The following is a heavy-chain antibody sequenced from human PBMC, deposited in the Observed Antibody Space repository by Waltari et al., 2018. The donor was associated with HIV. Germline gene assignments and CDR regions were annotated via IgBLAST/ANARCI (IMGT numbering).Heavy chain of an antibody. CDR3: ARGPTPGGSYRYLDHNWFDP. D-gene: IGHD1-26*01. J-gene: IGHJ5*02. CDR2: MSHSGDT. V-gene: IGHV4-4*02. Sequence: QVQLQESGPGLVKPSGTLSLTCAVSGAPISAPNWWSWVRQSPGKALEWVGEMSHSGDTNYNPSLESRVTISIDESENQLSLKVTSVTAADTAIYYCARGPTPGGSYRYLDHNWFDPWGQGTLVTVSS. CDR1: GAPISAPNW.